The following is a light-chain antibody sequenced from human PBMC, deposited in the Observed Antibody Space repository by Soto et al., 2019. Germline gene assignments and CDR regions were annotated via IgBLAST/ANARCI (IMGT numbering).Light chain of an antibody. CDR1: QNLLHTDGKTY. V-gene: IGKV2D-29*01. CDR3: MQSIQPPFT. CDR2: GIS. J-gene: IGKJ4*01. Sequence: DIVMTQTPLSLSVTLGQPASISCKSSQNLLHTDGKTYFYWYLQKPGQPPQLLIYGISNRFSGVPDRFSGSWSGTTFTLKISRVEAEDVGVYYCMQSIQPPFTFGGGTKVEIK.